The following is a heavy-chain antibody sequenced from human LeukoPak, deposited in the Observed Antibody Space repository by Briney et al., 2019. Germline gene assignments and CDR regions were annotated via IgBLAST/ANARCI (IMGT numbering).Heavy chain of an antibody. V-gene: IGHV3-53*01. CDR2: IYSGGNT. D-gene: IGHD4-17*01. Sequence: GGSLRLSCAASGLTVSRNYMGWVRQAPGKGLEWVSVIYSGGNTYYADSVKGRFTISRDNSENTLYLQMNSLRAEYTAVYYCASRPHGDSPYFDFWGQGTLVTVSS. CDR3: ASRPHGDSPYFDF. J-gene: IGHJ4*02. CDR1: GLTVSRNY.